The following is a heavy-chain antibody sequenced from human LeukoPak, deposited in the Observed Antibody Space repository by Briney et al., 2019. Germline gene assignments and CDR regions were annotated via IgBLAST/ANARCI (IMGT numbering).Heavy chain of an antibody. D-gene: IGHD5-24*01. Sequence: GGSLRLSCAASGFTVSSNYMSWVRQAPGKGLEWVSVFYSGGRTYYADSVKGRFTISRDNSKNTLYLQMNSLRAEDTAVYYCARGDGYNYWDHWGQGTLVTVSS. V-gene: IGHV3-53*01. CDR1: GFTVSSNY. CDR3: ARGDGYNYWDH. J-gene: IGHJ4*02. CDR2: FYSGGRT.